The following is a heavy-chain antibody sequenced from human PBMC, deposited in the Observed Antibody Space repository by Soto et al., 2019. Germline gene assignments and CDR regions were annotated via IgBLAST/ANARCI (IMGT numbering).Heavy chain of an antibody. CDR1: IGSISSYY. Sequence: SETLSLTCTVSIGSISSYYWSWIRQPPGKGLEWIGYIYYSGSTNYNPSLKSRVTISVDTFKKQFSLKLSSVTAADTAVYYCARVRGYSYGYGSFDYWGQGTLVTVSS. J-gene: IGHJ4*02. CDR3: ARVRGYSYGYGSFDY. CDR2: IYYSGST. D-gene: IGHD5-18*01. V-gene: IGHV4-59*01.